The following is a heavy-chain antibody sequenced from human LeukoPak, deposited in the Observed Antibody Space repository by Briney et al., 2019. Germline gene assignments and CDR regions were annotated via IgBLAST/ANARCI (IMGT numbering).Heavy chain of an antibody. CDR3: TTNLLWFGELGY. CDR1: GFTFCNAW. V-gene: IGHV3-15*01. Sequence: GGSLRLSCAASGFTFCNAWMSWVRQAPGKGLEWVGRIKRKTDGGTTDYVAPVKGRFTISRDDSKNTLYLQMNSLKTEDTAVYYCTTNLLWFGELGYWGQGTLVTVSS. J-gene: IGHJ4*02. D-gene: IGHD3-10*01. CDR2: IKRKTDGGTT.